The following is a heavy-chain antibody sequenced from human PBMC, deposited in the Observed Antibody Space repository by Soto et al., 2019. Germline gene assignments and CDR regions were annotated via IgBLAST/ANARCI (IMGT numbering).Heavy chain of an antibody. J-gene: IGHJ3*02. CDR1: VGSISSYY. D-gene: IGHD2-15*01. Sequence: PSETLSLNCTVSVGSISSYYWSWIRQPPGKGLEWIGYIYYSGSTNYNPSLKSRVTISVDTSKNQFSLKLSSVTAADTAVYYCARVGRYCSGGSCYRSIDAFDIWGQGTMVTVSS. CDR2: IYYSGST. CDR3: ARVGRYCSGGSCYRSIDAFDI. V-gene: IGHV4-59*01.